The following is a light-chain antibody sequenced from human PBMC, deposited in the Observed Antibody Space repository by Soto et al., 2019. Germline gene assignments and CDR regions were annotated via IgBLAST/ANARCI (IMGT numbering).Light chain of an antibody. Sequence: SQMTLSPSSVSSSVGDRVTITCRASRDLSGWLAWYQQKPGKAPKLLISAASSLQSGVPSRFSGSGSGTDFTLTIRSLQPEDFATYYCQQPISFPITFGQGTRLEIK. V-gene: IGKV1D-12*01. CDR1: RDLSGW. CDR3: QQPISFPIT. CDR2: AAS. J-gene: IGKJ5*01.